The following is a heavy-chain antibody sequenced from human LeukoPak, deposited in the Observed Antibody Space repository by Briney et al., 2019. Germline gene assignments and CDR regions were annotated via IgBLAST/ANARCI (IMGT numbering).Heavy chain of an antibody. CDR2: IYSGGST. V-gene: IGHV3-66*01. Sequence: GGSLRLSCAASGFTVSSNYMSWVRQAPGKGLEWVSVIYSGGSTYYADSVKGRFTISRDNSKNTLYLQMNSLKTEDTAVYYCATEQGVTRTYYYDSSAYYIWGQGTLVTVSS. J-gene: IGHJ4*02. CDR3: ATEQGVTRTYYYDSSAYYI. D-gene: IGHD3-22*01. CDR1: GFTVSSNY.